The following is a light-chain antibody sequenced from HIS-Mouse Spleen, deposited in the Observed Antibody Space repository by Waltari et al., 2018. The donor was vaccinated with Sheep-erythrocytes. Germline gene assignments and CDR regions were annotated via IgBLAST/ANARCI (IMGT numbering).Light chain of an antibody. V-gene: IGKV3-20*01. CDR1: QSVSSSY. Sequence: EIVLTQSPGTLSLSPGERATLSCRASQSVSSSYLAWYQQQPGQAPSLLIYGAPSRATGIPDRFSGSGSGTDFTLTISRLEPEDFAVYYCQQYGSSPFTFGPGTKVDIK. CDR3: QQYGSSPFT. J-gene: IGKJ3*01. CDR2: GAP.